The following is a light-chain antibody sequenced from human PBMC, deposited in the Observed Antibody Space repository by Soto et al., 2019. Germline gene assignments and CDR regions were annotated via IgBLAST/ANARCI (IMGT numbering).Light chain of an antibody. V-gene: IGLV2-14*01. J-gene: IGLJ2*01. CDR2: EVS. Sequence: QSALTQPASVSGSPGQSITISCTGTSSDVGADDYVSWYQQHPGKVPKLVIYEVSNRPSGVSNRFSGSKSGNTASLTVSGLQADYEADYYCTSYTSRNTLVFGGGTKLTVL. CDR1: SSDVGADDY. CDR3: TSYTSRNTLV.